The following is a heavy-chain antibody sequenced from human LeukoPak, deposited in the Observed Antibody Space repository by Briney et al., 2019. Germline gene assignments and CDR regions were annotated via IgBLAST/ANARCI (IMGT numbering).Heavy chain of an antibody. V-gene: IGHV4-38-2*02. J-gene: IGHJ4*02. Sequence: SETLSLTCTVSGYSVSSGYYWGWIRQPPGKGLEWIGSMYHSGDTYYNPSLKSRVTISVDTSKNHFSLKLSSVTAADTAVYYCARLYDSSGYYYPFDYWGQGTLVTVSS. CDR3: ARLYDSSGYYYPFDY. D-gene: IGHD3-22*01. CDR2: MYHSGDT. CDR1: GYSVSSGYY.